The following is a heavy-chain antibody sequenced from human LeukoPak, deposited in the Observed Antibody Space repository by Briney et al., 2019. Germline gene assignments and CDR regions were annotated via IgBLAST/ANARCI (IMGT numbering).Heavy chain of an antibody. D-gene: IGHD3-22*01. J-gene: IGHJ4*02. Sequence: PAGGSLRPSCAASGFTFDYSAMTWVRQAPEKGLEWVSTINTGDITFYANSVKGRFTISRDNSKNALFLQMNSLRAEDTAIYYCVKGGFTYYDDWGQGTLVTVSS. CDR2: INTGDIT. CDR3: VKGGFTYYDD. CDR1: GFTFDYSA. V-gene: IGHV3-23*01.